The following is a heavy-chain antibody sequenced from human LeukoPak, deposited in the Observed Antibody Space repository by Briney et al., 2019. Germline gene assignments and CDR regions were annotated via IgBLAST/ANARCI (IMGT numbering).Heavy chain of an antibody. J-gene: IGHJ6*03. V-gene: IGHV1-2*02. D-gene: IGHD7-27*01. CDR1: GYTFTGYY. Sequence: ASVKASCKASGYTFTGYYMHWVRQAPGQGLEWMGWINPNSGGTNYAQKFQGRVTMTRDTSISTAYMELSRLRSDDTAVYYCASQTGPGSLYYYYYMDVWGKGTTVTVSS. CDR3: ASQTGPGSLYYYYYMDV. CDR2: INPNSGGT.